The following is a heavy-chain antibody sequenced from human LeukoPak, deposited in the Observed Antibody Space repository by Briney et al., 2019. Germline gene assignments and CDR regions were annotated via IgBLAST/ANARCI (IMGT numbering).Heavy chain of an antibody. J-gene: IGHJ6*03. V-gene: IGHV4-34*01. Sequence: PSETLSLTCAVYGGSFSGYYWSWIRQPPGKGLEWIGEINHSGSTNYNPSLKSRVTISVDTSKNQFSLKLSSVTAADTAVYYCAKMAGMTRQVYYMDVWGKGATVTVSS. CDR3: AKMAGMTRQVYYMDV. D-gene: IGHD1-1*01. CDR1: GGSFSGYY. CDR2: INHSGST.